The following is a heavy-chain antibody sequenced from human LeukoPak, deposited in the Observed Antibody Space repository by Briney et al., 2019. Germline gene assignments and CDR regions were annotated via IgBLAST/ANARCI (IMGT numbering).Heavy chain of an antibody. V-gene: IGHV3-21*01. D-gene: IGHD6-6*01. Sequence: SVKGRFTISRDNARNSLYLQINSLRVEDTAVYFCARGEGIAARRPLQVFYYMDLWGKGTTVTVSS. J-gene: IGHJ6*03. CDR3: ARGEGIAARRPLQVFYYMDL.